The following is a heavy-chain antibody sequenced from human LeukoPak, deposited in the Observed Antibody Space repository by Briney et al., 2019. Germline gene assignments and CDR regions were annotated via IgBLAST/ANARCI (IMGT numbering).Heavy chain of an antibody. V-gene: IGHV1-2*06. CDR2: INPNSGGT. CDR1: GYTFTGYY. D-gene: IGHD2-15*01. CDR3: AARLRYCSGGSCYSGLDY. Sequence: GASVKVSCKASGYTFTGYYMHWVRQAPGQGLEWMGRINPNSGGTNYAQKFQGRVTMTRDTSISTAYMELSRLRSDDTAVYYCAARLRYCSGGSCYSGLDYWGQGTLVTVSS. J-gene: IGHJ4*02.